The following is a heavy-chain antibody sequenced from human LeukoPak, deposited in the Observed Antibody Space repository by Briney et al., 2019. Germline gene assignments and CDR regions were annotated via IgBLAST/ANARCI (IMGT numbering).Heavy chain of an antibody. CDR1: GYTFTAYY. D-gene: IGHD3-10*01. CDR3: ARDRGRPDAFNI. J-gene: IGHJ3*02. CDR2: INPHNGDT. V-gene: IGHV1-2*02. Sequence: ASVKVSFKTSGYTFTAYYMHWVRQAPRQGLEWMGWINPHNGDTNYAQKFQGRVTMTRDTSISTAYMELGSLRSDDTAVYYCARDRGRPDAFNIWGQGTMVTVSS.